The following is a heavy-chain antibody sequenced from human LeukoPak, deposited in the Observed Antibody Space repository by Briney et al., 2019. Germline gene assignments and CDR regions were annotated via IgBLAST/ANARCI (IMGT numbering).Heavy chain of an antibody. J-gene: IGHJ3*02. V-gene: IGHV1-69*01. D-gene: IGHD2-15*01. CDR3: AKTLGFCCGGSCYSNGFDI. CDR2: IIPIFGTA. CDR1: GGTFSSYA. Sequence: GASVKVSCKASGGTFSSYAISWVRQAPGQGLEWMGGIIPIFGTANYAQKFQGRVTITADESTSTAYMELSSLRSEDTAVYYCAKTLGFCCGGSCYSNGFDIRGQGTMVTVSS.